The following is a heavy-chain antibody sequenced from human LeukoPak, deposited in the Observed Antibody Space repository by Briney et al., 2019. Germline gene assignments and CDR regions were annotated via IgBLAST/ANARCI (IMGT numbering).Heavy chain of an antibody. V-gene: IGHV1-2*02. CDR3: ARDLGGTSFYFDY. D-gene: IGHD1-1*01. J-gene: IGHJ4*02. Sequence: ASVKVSCKASGDTFSGYYLHWVRRAPGQGLEWMGWINPDSGGTTYARKFRDRVTMTRDTSINTAYMELSSLKSDDTAVYYCARDLGGTSFYFDYWGQGTLLTISP. CDR2: INPDSGGT. CDR1: GDTFSGYY.